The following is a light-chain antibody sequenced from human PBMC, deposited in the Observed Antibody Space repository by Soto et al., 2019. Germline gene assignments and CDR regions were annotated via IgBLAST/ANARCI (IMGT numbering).Light chain of an antibody. CDR1: QNIRSNY. J-gene: IGKJ2*01. Sequence: EIVLTQSPGTLSLTPGERATLSCRASQNIRSNYLAWYQQKPGQAPRLLIYAISSRATGIPDRFSGSGSGTDFTLTISRLEPEDFAVYYCQQYGNSLYTFGQGTKLEIK. V-gene: IGKV3-20*01. CDR3: QQYGNSLYT. CDR2: AIS.